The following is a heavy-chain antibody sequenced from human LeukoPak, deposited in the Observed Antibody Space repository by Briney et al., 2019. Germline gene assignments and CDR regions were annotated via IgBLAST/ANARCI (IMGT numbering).Heavy chain of an antibody. CDR2: IDPDGSST. D-gene: IGHD5-12*01. CDR1: GFTFSQYW. Sequence: PGGSLRLSCEASGFTFSQYWMHWVRQAPGKGLVWVSRIDPDGSSTNYADSVKGRFTISRDNAKNSVSLQMNSLRAEDTAVYYCARGDTVDSFYRPFDFWGQGTQVTVSS. CDR3: ARGDTVDSFYRPFDF. J-gene: IGHJ4*02. V-gene: IGHV3-74*01.